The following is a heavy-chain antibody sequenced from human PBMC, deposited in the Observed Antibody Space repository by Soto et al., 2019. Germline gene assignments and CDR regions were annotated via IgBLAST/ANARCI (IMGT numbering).Heavy chain of an antibody. D-gene: IGHD3-3*01. V-gene: IGHV3-30*19. J-gene: IGHJ5*02. CDR2: ISYDGSNK. CDR1: GFTFSSYG. CDR3: ARDWSMDRRFDA. Sequence: PGGSLRLSCAASGFTFSSYGMHWVRQAPGKGLEWVAVISYDGSNKYYADSVKGRFTISRDNSKNTLYLQMNSLRAEDTAVYYCARDWSMDRRFDAWGQGNLVTVSS.